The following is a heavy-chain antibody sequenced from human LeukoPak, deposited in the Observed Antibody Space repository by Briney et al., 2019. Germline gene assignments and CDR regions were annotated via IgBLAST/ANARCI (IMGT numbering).Heavy chain of an antibody. D-gene: IGHD5-18*01. CDR1: GFTFSGCA. V-gene: IGHV3-30*18. CDR3: AKEKSRDTVMDLYYYYYGMDV. Sequence: GRSLRLSCAASGFTFSGCAFHWVRQAPGKGLEWVAIISSDGNNKYYSDSVKGRFTISRDNSKNTLSLQMNSLRAEDTAVYYCAKEKSRDTVMDLYYYYYGMDVWGQGTTVTVSS. CDR2: ISSDGNNK. J-gene: IGHJ6*02.